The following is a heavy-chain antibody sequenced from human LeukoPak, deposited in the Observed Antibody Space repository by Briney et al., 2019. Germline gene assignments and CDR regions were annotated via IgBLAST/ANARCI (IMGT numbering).Heavy chain of an antibody. CDR3: AKAAAPGVVIRWFDP. CDR1: GFTFTSYA. V-gene: IGHV3-23*01. CDR2: ISGSGDST. J-gene: IGHJ5*02. D-gene: IGHD2/OR15-2a*01. Sequence: GGSLRLSCAASGFTFTSYAMSWVRQAPGKGLEWVSAISGSGDSTYYADSVKGRFTISRDNSKNTLHLQMNSLRAEDTAVYFCAKAAAPGVVIRWFDPWGQRTLVTVSS.